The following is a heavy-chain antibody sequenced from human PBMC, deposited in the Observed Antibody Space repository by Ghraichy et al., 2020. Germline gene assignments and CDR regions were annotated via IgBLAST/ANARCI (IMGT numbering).Heavy chain of an antibody. Sequence: SETLSLTCTVSGGSLGTYYWSWIRQPPGKGLEWIGYVYYSGSTNYNPSLQSRVTISVDTSKNQFSLKLSSVTAADTAVYYCARTLTGYTSGFYWFDPWGQGTLVTVSS. D-gene: IGHD6-19*01. CDR1: GGSLGTYY. CDR2: VYYSGST. V-gene: IGHV4-59*08. J-gene: IGHJ5*02. CDR3: ARTLTGYTSGFYWFDP.